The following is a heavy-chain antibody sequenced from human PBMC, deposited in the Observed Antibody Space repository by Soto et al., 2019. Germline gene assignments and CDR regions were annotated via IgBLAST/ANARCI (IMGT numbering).Heavy chain of an antibody. CDR2: IIPILGIA. V-gene: IGHV1-69*02. J-gene: IGHJ4*02. CDR3: ASLDREYSGYDSDFFDY. CDR1: GGTFSSYT. D-gene: IGHD5-12*01. Sequence: GASVKVSCKASGGTFSSYTISWVRQAPGQGLEWMGRIIPILGIANYAQKFQGRVTITADKSTSTAYMELSSLRSEDTAVYYCASLDREYSGYDSDFFDYWGQGTLVTVSS.